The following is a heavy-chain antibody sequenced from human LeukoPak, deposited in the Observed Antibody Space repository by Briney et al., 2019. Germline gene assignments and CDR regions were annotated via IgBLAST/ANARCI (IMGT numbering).Heavy chain of an antibody. CDR3: ARGYSYGWAFDI. J-gene: IGHJ3*02. CDR2: ISYDGSNK. CDR1: GFTFGSYG. V-gene: IGHV3-30*03. D-gene: IGHD5-18*01. Sequence: GGSLRLSCAASGFTFGSYGMHWVRQAPGKGLEWVAVISYDGSNKYYADSVKGRFTISRDNSKNTLYLQMNSLRAEDTAVYYCARGYSYGWAFDIWGQGTMVTVSS.